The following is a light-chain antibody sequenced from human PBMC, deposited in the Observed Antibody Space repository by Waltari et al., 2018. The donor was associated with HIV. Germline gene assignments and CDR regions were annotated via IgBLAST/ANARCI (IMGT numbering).Light chain of an antibody. CDR2: RVS. J-gene: IGKJ1*01. CDR1: QSVCSNY. CDR3: QQYGSSLWT. V-gene: IGKV3-20*01. Sequence: IVLTQSPGPLSLSPGERATLSCRASQSVCSNYLAWYQQKPGQAPRLLSYRVSNRATGIPDRFSGSGSGTDFTLTISRLEPEDFAVYYCQQYGSSLWTFGQGTKVEIK.